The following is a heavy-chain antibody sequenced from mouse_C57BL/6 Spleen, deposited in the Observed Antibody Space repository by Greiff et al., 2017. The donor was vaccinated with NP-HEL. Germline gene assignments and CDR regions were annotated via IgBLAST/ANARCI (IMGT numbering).Heavy chain of an antibody. CDR1: GYTFTSYW. Sequence: VQLQQPGAELVKPGASVKMSCKASGYTFTSYWITWVKQRPGQGLEWIGDIYPGSGSTNYNEKFKSKATLTVDTSSSTAYMQLSSLTSEDSAVYYCARSPYYGSSPYFDYWGQGTTLTVSS. V-gene: IGHV1-55*01. D-gene: IGHD1-1*01. J-gene: IGHJ2*01. CDR2: IYPGSGST. CDR3: ARSPYYGSSPYFDY.